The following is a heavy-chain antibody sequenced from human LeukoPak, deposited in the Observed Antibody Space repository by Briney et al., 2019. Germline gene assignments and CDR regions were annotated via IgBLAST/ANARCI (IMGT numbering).Heavy chain of an antibody. CDR3: ARRDAALAHDAFDI. V-gene: IGHV5-51*01. CDR1: GYSFTSYW. Sequence: GESLKISCEGSGYSFTSYWIGWVRPMPGKGLEGMGIIYPGDSDTRYSPSLQGQVTISADKSISTAYLQWSSLKASDTAMYYCARRDAALAHDAFDIWGQGTMVTVSS. J-gene: IGHJ3*02. D-gene: IGHD2-2*01. CDR2: IYPGDSDT.